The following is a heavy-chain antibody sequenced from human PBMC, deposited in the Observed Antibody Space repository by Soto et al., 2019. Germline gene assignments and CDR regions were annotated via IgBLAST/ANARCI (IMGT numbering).Heavy chain of an antibody. D-gene: IGHD5-18*01. V-gene: IGHV3-30*18. J-gene: IGHJ6*02. CDR2: ISYDGSNK. CDR3: AKDKWIQLWPGVYYGVDV. Sequence: PGGSLRLSCAASGFTFSSYGMHWVRQAPGKGLEWVAVISYDGSNKYYADSVKDRFTISRDNSKNTLYLQMNSLRAEDTAVYYCAKDKWIQLWPGVYYGVDVWGQGTTVTVSS. CDR1: GFTFSSYG.